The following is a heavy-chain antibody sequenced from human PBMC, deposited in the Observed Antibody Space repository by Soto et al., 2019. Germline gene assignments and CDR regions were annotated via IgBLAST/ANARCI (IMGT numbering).Heavy chain of an antibody. CDR3: ARVIRVVDATHNWFDP. CDR2: IYYSGGT. Sequence: SETLSLTCTVSGGSISSGDYYWSWIRQPPGKGLEWIGYIYYSGGTYYNPSLRSRVTISVDTSKNQFSLKLSSVTAADTAVYYCARVIRVVDATHNWFDPWGQGTLVTVSS. D-gene: IGHD2-15*01. J-gene: IGHJ5*01. CDR1: GGSISSGDYY. V-gene: IGHV4-30-4*01.